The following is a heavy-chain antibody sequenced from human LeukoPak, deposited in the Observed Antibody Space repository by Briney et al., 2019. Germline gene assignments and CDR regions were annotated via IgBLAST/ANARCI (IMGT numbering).Heavy chain of an antibody. CDR3: ARDPGYSSGWSNLPLDY. D-gene: IGHD6-19*01. Sequence: ASVKVSCKASGYTFTGYYMHWVRQAPGQGFEWMGWINPNSGGTNYAQKFQGRVTMTRDTSISTAYMELSRLRSDDTAVYYCARDPGYSSGWSNLPLDYWGQGTLVTVSS. CDR2: INPNSGGT. V-gene: IGHV1-2*02. J-gene: IGHJ4*02. CDR1: GYTFTGYY.